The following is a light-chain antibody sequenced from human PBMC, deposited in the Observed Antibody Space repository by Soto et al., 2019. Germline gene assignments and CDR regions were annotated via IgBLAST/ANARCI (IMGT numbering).Light chain of an antibody. CDR3: QHRSIWPVS. CDR1: QSVSSY. V-gene: IGKV3-11*01. CDR2: DAS. Sequence: EIVLTQSPATLSLSPGERATLFCRASQSVSSYLAWYQQKPGQAPRLLIFDASNRATGIPARFSGSGSATDFTLTIISLEPEDFAVYYCQHRSIWPVSFGQGTRLEIK. J-gene: IGKJ5*01.